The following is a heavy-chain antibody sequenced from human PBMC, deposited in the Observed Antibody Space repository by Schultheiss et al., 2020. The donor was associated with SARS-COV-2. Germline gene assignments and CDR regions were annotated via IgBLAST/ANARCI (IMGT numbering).Heavy chain of an antibody. D-gene: IGHD3-9*01. CDR3: ARSLRYFDWLSY. J-gene: IGHJ4*02. CDR2: IYYSGST. V-gene: IGHV4-59*01. Sequence: SETLSLTCTVSGGSISSYYWSWIRQPPGKGLEWIGYIYYSGSTNYNPSLKSRVTISVDTSKNQFSLKLSSVTDADTAVYYCARSLRYFDWLSYWGQGTLVTVSS. CDR1: GGSISSYY.